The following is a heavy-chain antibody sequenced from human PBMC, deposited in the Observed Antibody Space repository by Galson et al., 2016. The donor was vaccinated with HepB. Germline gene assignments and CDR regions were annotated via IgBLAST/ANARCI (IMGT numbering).Heavy chain of an antibody. J-gene: IGHJ4*02. CDR2: IISSSGII. CDR3: AKSSSFSY. Sequence: SLRLSCAASGFSFSTSSMNWVRQAPGKGLEWISYIISSSGIIYYADSVKGRFTISRDNAKNSLYLQMNSLRAEDTAVYYCAKSSSFSYWGQGTLVTVSS. V-gene: IGHV3-48*01. D-gene: IGHD2-2*01. CDR1: GFSFSTSS.